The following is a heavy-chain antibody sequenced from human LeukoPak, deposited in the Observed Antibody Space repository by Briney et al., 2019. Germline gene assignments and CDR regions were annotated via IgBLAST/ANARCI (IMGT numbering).Heavy chain of an antibody. Sequence: SETLSLTCAVYGGSFSGYYWSWIRQPPGKGLEWIGEINHCGSTNYNPSLKSRVTISVDTSKNQFSLKLSSVTAADTAVYYCARSRVTPLWYFDYWGQGTLVTVSS. J-gene: IGHJ4*02. V-gene: IGHV4-34*01. CDR1: GGSFSGYY. CDR3: ARSRVTPLWYFDY. CDR2: INHCGST. D-gene: IGHD2-21*02.